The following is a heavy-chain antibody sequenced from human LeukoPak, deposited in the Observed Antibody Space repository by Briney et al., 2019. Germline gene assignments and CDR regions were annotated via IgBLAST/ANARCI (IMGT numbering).Heavy chain of an antibody. D-gene: IGHD6-19*01. CDR3: ARGGEQWLVYVRDY. CDR2: ISSSSSYI. J-gene: IGHJ4*02. V-gene: IGHV3-21*01. Sequence: GGSLRLSCAASGFTFSSYAMHWVRQAPGKGLEWVSSISSSSSYIYYADSVKGRFTISRDNAKNSLYLQMNSLKAEDTAVYYCARGGEQWLVYVRDYWGQGTLVTVSS. CDR1: GFTFSSYA.